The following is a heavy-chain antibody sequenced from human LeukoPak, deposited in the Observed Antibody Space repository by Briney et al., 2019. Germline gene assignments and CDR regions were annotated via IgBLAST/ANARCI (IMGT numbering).Heavy chain of an antibody. Sequence: SVKVSCKASGGTFDNYAVNWVREAPGLGLEWMGRIIPMLGKTNSAQKFQDRVTFTADKSTGTAYMEMTHLRPDDTAVYFCARGLFGGFAAAPFDHWGQGTLVTVSS. D-gene: IGHD2-2*01. J-gene: IGHJ4*02. V-gene: IGHV1-69*04. CDR1: GGTFDNYA. CDR3: ARGLFGGFAAAPFDH. CDR2: IIPMLGKT.